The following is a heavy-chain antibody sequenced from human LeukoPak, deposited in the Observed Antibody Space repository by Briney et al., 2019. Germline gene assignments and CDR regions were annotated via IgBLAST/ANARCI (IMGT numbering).Heavy chain of an antibody. Sequence: PGGSLRPSCAASGFTFSSYAMHWVRQAPGKGLEWVAVISYDGSNKYYADSVKGRFTISRDNSKNTLYLQMNSLRAEDTAVYYCARVQGRYSYGSGFDYWGQGTLVTVSS. CDR3: ARVQGRYSYGSGFDY. D-gene: IGHD5-18*01. CDR2: ISYDGSNK. J-gene: IGHJ4*02. CDR1: GFTFSSYA. V-gene: IGHV3-30*04.